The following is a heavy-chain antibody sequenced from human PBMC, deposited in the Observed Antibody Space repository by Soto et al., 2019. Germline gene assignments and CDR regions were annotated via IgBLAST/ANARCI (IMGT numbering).Heavy chain of an antibody. V-gene: IGHV2-5*02. CDR1: GFSLSTSGVA. D-gene: IGHD3-3*01. Sequence: PTLVNPTQTLTLTCTFSGFSLSTSGVAVRWVRQPPGEPLEWLALIYWDGDKRYSPSLKSRLTITKDTSKNQVVLTMTNMDPVDTATYYCAHSPYYYDFWNGSKGNWFDPWGQGTLVT. CDR2: IYWDGDK. J-gene: IGHJ5*02. CDR3: AHSPYYYDFWNGSKGNWFDP.